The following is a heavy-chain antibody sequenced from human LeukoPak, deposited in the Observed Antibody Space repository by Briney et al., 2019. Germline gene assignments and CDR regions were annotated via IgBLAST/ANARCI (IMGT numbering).Heavy chain of an antibody. CDR3: ARHRGLKWGQFDY. D-gene: IGHD7-27*01. V-gene: IGHV3-53*01. Sequence: PGRSLRLSCAASGFTVSTYYMAWVRQAPGKGLEWVSLLYSGGTTYYADSVKGRFTISRDKSNNTLFLQMNNLRAEDTAVYFCARHRGLKWGQFDYWGQGALVSVSS. CDR1: GFTVSTYY. CDR2: LYSGGTT. J-gene: IGHJ4*02.